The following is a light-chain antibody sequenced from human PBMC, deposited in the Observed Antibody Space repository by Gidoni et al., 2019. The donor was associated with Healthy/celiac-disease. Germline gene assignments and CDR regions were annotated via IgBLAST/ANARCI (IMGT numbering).Light chain of an antibody. J-gene: IGLJ1*01. CDR1: RSDVADNF. CDR2: DVT. Sequence: SALTQPASVSWSPGQSITISCTVIRSDVADNFVSWYQQHPGKVPKVLIYDVTKRPSGISNRFSGSKSGNTASLTISGLQAEDEGDYYCSSYSTTTTLCVFGTGTKVTVL. V-gene: IGLV2-14*01. CDR3: SSYSTTTTLCV.